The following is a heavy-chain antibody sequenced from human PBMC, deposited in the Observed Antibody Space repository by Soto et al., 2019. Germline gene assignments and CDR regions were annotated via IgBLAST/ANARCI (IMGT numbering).Heavy chain of an antibody. D-gene: IGHD2-21*01. Sequence: QVQLVESGGGVVQPGRSLRLSCAASGFTFSSYAMHWVRQAPGKGLEWVAVISYDGSNKYYADSVKGRFTISRDNSKNPLYLQMNSLRAEDTAVYYCARGAAIPSQYFQHWGQGTLVTVSS. CDR2: ISYDGSNK. V-gene: IGHV3-30-3*01. J-gene: IGHJ1*01. CDR3: ARGAAIPSQYFQH. CDR1: GFTFSSYA.